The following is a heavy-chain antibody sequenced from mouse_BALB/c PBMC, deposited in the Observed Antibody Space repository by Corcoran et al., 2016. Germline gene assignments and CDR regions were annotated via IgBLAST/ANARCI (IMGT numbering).Heavy chain of an antibody. CDR1: GINIKDTY. CDR3: ARGMVTFYAMDY. J-gene: IGHJ4*01. Sequence: EVQLQQSGAELVKPGASVKLSCTASGINIKDTYMHWVKQRPEQGLEWIGRIDPANGNTKYDPKFQGKATITADTSSNTAYLQLSSLTSEDTAVYYCARGMVTFYAMDYWGQGTSVTVSS. V-gene: IGHV14-3*02. CDR2: IDPANGNT. D-gene: IGHD2-1*01.